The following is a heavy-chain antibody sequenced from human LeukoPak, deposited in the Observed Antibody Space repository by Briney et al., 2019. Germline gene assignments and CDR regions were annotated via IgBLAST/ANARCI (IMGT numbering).Heavy chain of an antibody. CDR2: ISTQNGDT. CDR1: GYIFTSFG. J-gene: IGHJ4*02. Sequence: GASVKVSCKASGYIFTSFGISWVRQAPGQGLEWMGWISTQNGDTNYAQKLQGRVTMTTDTSTTTAYMELRSLRSDDTAVYLCVRVGGPYCSSTTCHIDWGQGTLVTVSS. CDR3: VRVGGPYCSSTTCHID. D-gene: IGHD2-2*02. V-gene: IGHV1-18*01.